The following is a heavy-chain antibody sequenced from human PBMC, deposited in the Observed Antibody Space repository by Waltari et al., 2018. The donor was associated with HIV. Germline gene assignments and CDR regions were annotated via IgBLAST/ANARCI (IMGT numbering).Heavy chain of an antibody. J-gene: IGHJ4*02. D-gene: IGHD3-3*01. CDR2: IYSGGST. V-gene: IGHV3-53*01. CDR1: GITVSSNY. CDR3: ARARTYYDFWSGNYSPDYFDY. Sequence: EVQLVESGGGLIQPGGSLRLSCAASGITVSSNYMTWVRQAPGKGREWFAVIYSGGSTYYADSVKGRFTISRDNSKNTLYLQMNSLRAEDTAVYYCARARTYYDFWSGNYSPDYFDYWGQGTLITVSS.